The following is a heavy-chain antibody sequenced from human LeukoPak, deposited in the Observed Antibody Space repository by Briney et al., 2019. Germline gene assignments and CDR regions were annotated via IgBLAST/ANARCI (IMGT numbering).Heavy chain of an antibody. Sequence: GRSLRLSCAASGFTFRSYGMHWVRQAPGKGLEWVAVIWYDGNNKYYTDSVKGRFIISRDNSKNTLYLQMNSLRTEDTAVYYCARAKDNSGRDAFDMWGHGTMVTVSS. CDR1: GFTFRSYG. J-gene: IGHJ3*02. CDR3: ARAKDNSGRDAFDM. CDR2: IWYDGNNK. D-gene: IGHD3-22*01. V-gene: IGHV3-33*01.